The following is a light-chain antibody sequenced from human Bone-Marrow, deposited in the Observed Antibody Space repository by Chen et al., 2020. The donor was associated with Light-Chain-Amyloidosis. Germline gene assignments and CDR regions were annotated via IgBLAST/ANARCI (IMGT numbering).Light chain of an antibody. V-gene: IGLV1-47*01. CDR3: AAWDGSLSGYV. CDR2: RNN. J-gene: IGLJ1*01. CDR1: STTIGINY. Sequence: QPVLTQPPSASGTPGQRVTISCSGASTTIGINYVYWYQHDPVAAPTLLIHRNNQRPSGVPGRFSASKSGTSACLAISGLRSEDEADYYCAAWDGSLSGYVFGTGTKVIVL.